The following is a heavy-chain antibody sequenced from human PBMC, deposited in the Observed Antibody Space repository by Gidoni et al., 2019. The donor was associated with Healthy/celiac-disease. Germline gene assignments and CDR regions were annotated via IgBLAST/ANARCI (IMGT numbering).Heavy chain of an antibody. Sequence: QVQLVESGGGVVQPGRSLRLSCAASGFTFSSYAMHWVRQAPGKGLEWVAVISYDGSNKYYADSVKGRFTISRDNSKNTLYLQMNSLRAEDTAVYYCARETPVVATDYWGQGTLVTVSS. J-gene: IGHJ4*02. CDR1: GFTFSSYA. CDR2: ISYDGSNK. V-gene: IGHV3-30-3*01. D-gene: IGHD5-12*01. CDR3: ARETPVVATDY.